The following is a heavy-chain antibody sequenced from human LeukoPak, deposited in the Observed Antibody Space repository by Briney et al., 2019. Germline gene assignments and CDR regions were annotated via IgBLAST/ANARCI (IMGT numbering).Heavy chain of an antibody. J-gene: IGHJ3*02. CDR3: ARNFGVVIIGAFDI. Sequence: GGSLRLSCKGSGYSFTSYWIGWVRQMPGKGLEWMGIIYPGDSDTRYSPSFQGQVTISADKSISTAYLQWSSLKASDTAMYYCARNFGVVIIGAFDIWGQGTMVTVSS. CDR1: GYSFTSYW. D-gene: IGHD3-3*01. V-gene: IGHV5-51*01. CDR2: IYPGDSDT.